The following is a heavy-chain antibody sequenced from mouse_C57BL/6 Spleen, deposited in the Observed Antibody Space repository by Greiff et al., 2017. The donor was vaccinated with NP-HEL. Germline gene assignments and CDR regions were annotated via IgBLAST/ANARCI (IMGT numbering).Heavy chain of an antibody. CDR3: ARGARPYYAMDY. J-gene: IGHJ4*01. CDR1: GYTFTSYW. D-gene: IGHD3-1*01. CDR2: IDPSDSYT. Sequence: VQLQQPGAELVKPGASVKLSCKASGYTFTSYWMQWVKQRPGQGLEWIGEIDPSDSYTNYNQKFKGKATLTVDQSSSTAYMQLNSLTSEDSAVYYCARGARPYYAMDYWGQGTSVTVSS. V-gene: IGHV1-50*01.